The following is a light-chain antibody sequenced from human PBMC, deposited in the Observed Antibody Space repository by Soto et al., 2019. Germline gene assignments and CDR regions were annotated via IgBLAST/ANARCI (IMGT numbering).Light chain of an antibody. J-gene: IGKJ2*01. Sequence: DIQMTQSPSTLSASVGDRVTITCRASQSISSWLAWYQQKPGKAPKLLIYDASSLESGVPSRFSGSGSGTEFTLTISSLQPDDCATYYCQQVPHTFGQGTKLEIK. CDR1: QSISSW. CDR3: QQVPHT. V-gene: IGKV1-5*01. CDR2: DAS.